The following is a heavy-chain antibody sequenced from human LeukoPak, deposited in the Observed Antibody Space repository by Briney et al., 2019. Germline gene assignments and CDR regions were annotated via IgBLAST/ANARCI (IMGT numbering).Heavy chain of an antibody. CDR3: ARDFPGEDDSSGHYHSRRWFDP. CDR2: IKQDGSEK. D-gene: IGHD3-22*01. CDR1: GFTFSSYW. Sequence: GGSLRLSCAASGFTFSSYWMTWVRQAPGKGLEWVANIKQDGSEKYYVDSVKGRFTISRDNAKNSLYLQMNSLRAEDTAVYYCARDFPGEDDSSGHYHSRRWFDPWGQGTLVTVSS. V-gene: IGHV3-7*03. J-gene: IGHJ5*02.